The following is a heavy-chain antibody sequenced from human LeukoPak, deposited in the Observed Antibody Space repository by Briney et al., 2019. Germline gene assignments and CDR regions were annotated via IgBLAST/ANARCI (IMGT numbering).Heavy chain of an antibody. D-gene: IGHD3-9*01. CDR3: ARDPDYDILTGYLDY. V-gene: IGHV1-24*01. J-gene: IGHJ4*02. Sequence: ASVKVSCKVSGYTLTELSMHWVRQAPGKGLEWMGGFDPEDGETVYAQKFQGRVTMTEDTSTDTAYMELSSLRSEDTAVYYCARDPDYDILTGYLDYWGQGTLVTVSS. CDR2: FDPEDGET. CDR1: GYTLTELS.